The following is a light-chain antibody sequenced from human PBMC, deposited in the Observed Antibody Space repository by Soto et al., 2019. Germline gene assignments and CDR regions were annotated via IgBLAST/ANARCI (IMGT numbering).Light chain of an antibody. Sequence: DIQLTQSPSFLSASVGDRVTITCRASQGISSYLAWYQQKPGKATKLLIFAASTLQSGVPSMFSGSGSGTEFILTISSLQPEDSATYYCQQLNSYPHFGQGTRLEIK. V-gene: IGKV1-9*01. J-gene: IGKJ5*01. CDR2: AAS. CDR1: QGISSY. CDR3: QQLNSYPH.